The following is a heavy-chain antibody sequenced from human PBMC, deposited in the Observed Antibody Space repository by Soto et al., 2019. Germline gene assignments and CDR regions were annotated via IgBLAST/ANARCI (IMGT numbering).Heavy chain of an antibody. CDR3: ANRMHDFWSGYSGFDY. CDR2: ISGSGGST. Sequence: SGGSLRLSCAASGFTFSSYAMSWVRQAPGKGLEWVSAISGSGGSTYYADSVKGRFTISRDNSKNTLYLQMNSLRAEDTAVYYCANRMHDFWSGYSGFDYWGQGTLVTVSS. D-gene: IGHD3-3*01. CDR1: GFTFSSYA. J-gene: IGHJ4*02. V-gene: IGHV3-23*01.